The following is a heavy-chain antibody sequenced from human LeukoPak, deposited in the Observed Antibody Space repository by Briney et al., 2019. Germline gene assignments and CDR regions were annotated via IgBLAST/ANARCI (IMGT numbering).Heavy chain of an antibody. J-gene: IGHJ4*02. CDR2: VGGTDGRT. V-gene: IGHV3-23*01. Sequence: GGSLRLSCAASGFTFSTYNMNWVRQAPGKGLEWVSAVGGTDGRTYYAAFVKGRFTIYRDNSKNTLYLQMNSLRADDAAVYYCAKDGSYYFDYWGQGTLVTVSS. CDR3: AKDGSYYFDY. CDR1: GFTFSTYN.